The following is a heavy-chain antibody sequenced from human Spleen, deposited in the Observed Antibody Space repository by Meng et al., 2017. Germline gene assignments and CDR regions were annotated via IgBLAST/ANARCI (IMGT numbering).Heavy chain of an antibody. V-gene: IGHV3-21*04. CDR2: ISSSVGYI. Sequence: GESLKISCATSGFTFSDYTMSWVRQAPGKGLEWVSSISSSVGYIYYADSVKGRFTISRHNSKNTPYLQVNSLRAEDTALYYCAKYSYGLGDYFDYWGQGALVTVSS. D-gene: IGHD3-10*01. CDR1: GFTFSDYT. J-gene: IGHJ4*02. CDR3: AKYSYGLGDYFDY.